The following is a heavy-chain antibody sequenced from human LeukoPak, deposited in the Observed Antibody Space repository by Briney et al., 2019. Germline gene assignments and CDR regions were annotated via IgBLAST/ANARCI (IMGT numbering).Heavy chain of an antibody. CDR2: IIPIFGTA. V-gene: IGHV1-69*05. Sequence: ASVKVSCKASGGTFSSYAISWVRQAPGQGLEWMGGIIPIFGTANYAQRFQGRVTITTDESTSTAYMELSSLRSEDTAVYYCARWHTPDSFWTLMGYFDYWGQGTLVTVSS. J-gene: IGHJ4*02. CDR1: GGTFSSYA. D-gene: IGHD3/OR15-3a*01. CDR3: ARWHTPDSFWTLMGYFDY.